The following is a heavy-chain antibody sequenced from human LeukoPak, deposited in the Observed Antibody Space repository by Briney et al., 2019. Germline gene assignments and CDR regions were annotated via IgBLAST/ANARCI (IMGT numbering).Heavy chain of an antibody. CDR3: SGASYGSGSYYDPFDY. J-gene: IGHJ4*02. CDR2: INPNSGGT. D-gene: IGHD3-10*01. CDR1: GYTFTGYY. Sequence: GASVKVSCKASGYTFTGYYMHWVRHAPGQGLEWMGLINPNSGGTNYAQKFQGRVTLTRDTSISTAYMELRRLRSGATAAYYYSGASYGSGSYYDPFDYWGQVTLVTVSS. V-gene: IGHV1-2*02.